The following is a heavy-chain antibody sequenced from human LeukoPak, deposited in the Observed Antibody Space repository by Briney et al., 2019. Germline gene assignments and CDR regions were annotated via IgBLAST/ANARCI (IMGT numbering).Heavy chain of an antibody. CDR2: ISGSVGST. V-gene: IGHV3-23*01. Sequence: PVGSLRLSCAASGFTFSSYAISCVRQAPGKGLEWGSAISGSVGSTYYADSVKGRFTISRDNSKNTLYLQMNSLRAEDTAVYYCAKDVSPTTYYYDSSGYYLSYFDYWGQGTLVTVSS. CDR3: AKDVSPTTYYYDSSGYYLSYFDY. CDR1: GFTFSSYA. D-gene: IGHD3-22*01. J-gene: IGHJ4*02.